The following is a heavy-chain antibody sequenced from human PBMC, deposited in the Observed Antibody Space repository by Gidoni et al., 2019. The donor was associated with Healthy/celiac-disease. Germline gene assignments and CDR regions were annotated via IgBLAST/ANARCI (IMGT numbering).Heavy chain of an antibody. CDR1: GGSISSYY. D-gene: IGHD5-12*01. V-gene: IGHV4-4*07. Sequence: QVQLQESGPGLVKPSATLSLTCTDSGGSISSYYWSWIRQPAGKGLEWIGRIYTSGSTNYNPSLKSRVTMSVDTSKNQFSLKLSSVTAADTAVYYCARDGKHGYLAYYFDYWGQGTLVTVSS. CDR3: ARDGKHGYLAYYFDY. CDR2: IYTSGST. J-gene: IGHJ4*02.